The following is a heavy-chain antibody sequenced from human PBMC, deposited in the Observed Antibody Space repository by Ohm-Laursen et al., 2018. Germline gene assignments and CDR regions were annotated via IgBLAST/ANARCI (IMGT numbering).Heavy chain of an antibody. Sequence: GASVKVSCKASGYTFTSYDINWVRQATGQGPEWMGWINPNSGGTNYAQKFQGRVTMTRDTSASTAYMELSSLRSEDTAVYYCARGYYDSRGSAFEIWGQGTMVTVSS. D-gene: IGHD3-22*01. CDR2: INPNSGGT. J-gene: IGHJ3*02. CDR1: GYTFTSYD. V-gene: IGHV1-2*02. CDR3: ARGYYDSRGSAFEI.